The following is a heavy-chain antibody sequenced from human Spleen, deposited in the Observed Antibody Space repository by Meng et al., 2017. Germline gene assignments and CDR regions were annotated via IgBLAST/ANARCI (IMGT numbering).Heavy chain of an antibody. D-gene: IGHD3-10*01. Sequence: SETLSLTCTVSGGSISSYYWSWIRQPPGKGLEWIGYIYYSGSTNYNPSLKSRVTISVDTSKNQFSLKLSSVTAADTAVYYCARTQGVGDSFDYWGQGTLVTVSS. J-gene: IGHJ4*02. CDR3: ARTQGVGDSFDY. V-gene: IGHV4-59*01. CDR2: IYYSGST. CDR1: GGSISSYY.